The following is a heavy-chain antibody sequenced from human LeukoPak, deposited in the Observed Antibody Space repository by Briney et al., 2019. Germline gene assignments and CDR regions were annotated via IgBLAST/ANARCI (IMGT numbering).Heavy chain of an antibody. J-gene: IGHJ4*02. CDR3: TRDKKSGESSEIDY. V-gene: IGHV3-74*03. CDR2: INRDGSTT. Sequence: GGSLRLSCAASGFTFSNYWVHWVRQAPGKGLVWVSRINRDGSTTKYADSVKGRFTVSRDNAKNTLNLQMNSLRAEDTAVYYCTRDKKSGESSEIDYWGQGTLVTVSS. CDR1: GFTFSNYW. D-gene: IGHD3-10*01.